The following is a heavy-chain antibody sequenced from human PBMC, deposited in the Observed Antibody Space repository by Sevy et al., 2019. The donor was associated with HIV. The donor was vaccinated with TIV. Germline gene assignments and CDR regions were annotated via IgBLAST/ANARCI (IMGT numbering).Heavy chain of an antibody. D-gene: IGHD3-22*01. Sequence: GGSLRLSCAASGFTFDDYAMHWVRQTPGRGLEWVSGISWNSGRVGYADSVKGRFTISRDNAKNSLYLQMNSLRVEDTALYFCAKDIIMIVVADVHFDYWGQGTLVTVSS. CDR2: ISWNSGRV. CDR1: GFTFDDYA. J-gene: IGHJ4*02. CDR3: AKDIIMIVVADVHFDY. V-gene: IGHV3-9*01.